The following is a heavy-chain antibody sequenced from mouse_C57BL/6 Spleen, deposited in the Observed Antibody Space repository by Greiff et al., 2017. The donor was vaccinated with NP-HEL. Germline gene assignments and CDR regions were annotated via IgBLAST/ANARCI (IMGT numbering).Heavy chain of an antibody. V-gene: IGHV5-17*01. CDR2: ISSGSSTI. J-gene: IGHJ3*01. Sequence: EVKLVESGGGLVKPGGSLKLSCAASGFTFSDYGMHWVRQAPEKGLEWVAYISSGSSTIYYADTVKGRFTISIDNAKNTLFLQMTSLRSEDTAMYYCAKGGFAYWGQGTLVTVSA. CDR1: GFTFSDYG. CDR3: AKGGFAY.